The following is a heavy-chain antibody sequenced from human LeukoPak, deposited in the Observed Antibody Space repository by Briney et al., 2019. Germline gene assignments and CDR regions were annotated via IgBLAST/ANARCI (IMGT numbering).Heavy chain of an antibody. CDR3: ANVVVGREDAFDI. J-gene: IGHJ3*02. D-gene: IGHD2-2*01. CDR1: GFTFSSYA. Sequence: QPGGSLRLSCAASGFTFSSYAMSWVRQAPGKGLEWVSAISGSGGSTYYADSVKGRFTISRDNSKNTLYLQMNSLRAEDTAVYYCANVVVGREDAFDIWGRGTMVTVSS. CDR2: ISGSGGST. V-gene: IGHV3-23*01.